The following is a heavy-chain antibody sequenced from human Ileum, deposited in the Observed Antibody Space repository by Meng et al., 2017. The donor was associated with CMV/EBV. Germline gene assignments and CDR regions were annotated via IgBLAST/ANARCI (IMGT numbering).Heavy chain of an antibody. CDR1: GVSISNYY. CDR2: THYTGSS. D-gene: IGHD2-21*02. V-gene: IGHV4-59*01. J-gene: IGHJ3*02. Sequence: SETLSLTCSVSGVSISNYYWNWIRQPPGKGLEWIGYTHYTGSSSYNPSLRTRVTMSVEASKNQISLHLNSVTAADTAVYYCARWGGDSLNAFDMWGQGTLVTVSS. CDR3: ARWGGDSLNAFDM.